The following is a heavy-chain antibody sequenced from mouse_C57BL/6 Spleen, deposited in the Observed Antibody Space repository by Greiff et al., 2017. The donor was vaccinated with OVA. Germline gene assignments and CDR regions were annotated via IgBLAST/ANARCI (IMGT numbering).Heavy chain of an antibody. D-gene: IGHD1-1*01. J-gene: IGHJ2*01. Sequence: VQLQQSGPELVKPGASVKISCKASGYAFSSSWMNWVKQRPGKGLEWIGRIYPGDGDTNYNGKFKGKATLTADKSASTAYMQLSSLTSEDSAVYFCARGVYYGSSYVDYWGQGTTLTVSS. CDR3: ARGVYYGSSYVDY. CDR1: GYAFSSSW. V-gene: IGHV1-82*01. CDR2: IYPGDGDT.